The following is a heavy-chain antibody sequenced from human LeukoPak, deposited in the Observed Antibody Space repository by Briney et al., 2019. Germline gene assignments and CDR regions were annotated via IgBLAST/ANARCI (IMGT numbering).Heavy chain of an antibody. CDR1: GFTFSSYW. D-gene: IGHD6-13*01. V-gene: IGHV3-7*01. CDR2: IKQDGSER. CDR3: ARESPGIAAAYDY. J-gene: IGHJ4*02. Sequence: GGSLRLSCAASGFTFSSYWMSWVRQAPGEGLEWVANIKQDGSERYYVDSVKGRFTISRDNAKNSLYLQMNSLRVEDTAVYCCARESPGIAAAYDYWGQGTLVSVSS.